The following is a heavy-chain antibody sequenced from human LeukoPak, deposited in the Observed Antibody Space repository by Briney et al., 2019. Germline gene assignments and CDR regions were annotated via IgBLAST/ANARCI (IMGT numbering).Heavy chain of an antibody. CDR2: INHSGST. D-gene: IGHD2-15*01. J-gene: IGHJ3*02. V-gene: IGHV4-34*01. CDR3: ARFQGYCSGGSCYPSDAFDI. CDR1: GESFSGYY. Sequence: SETLSLTCAVYGESFSGYYRSWIRQPPGKGLEWIGEINHSGSTYYNPSLKRRVSISIEPYNNRFSLKLSSVTAADTAVYYCARFQGYCSGGSCYPSDAFDIWGQGTMVTVSS.